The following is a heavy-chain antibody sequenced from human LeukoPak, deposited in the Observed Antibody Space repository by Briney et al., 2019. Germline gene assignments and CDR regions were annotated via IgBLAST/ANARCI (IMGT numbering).Heavy chain of an antibody. D-gene: IGHD6-13*01. J-gene: IGHJ5*02. CDR2: INHSGST. V-gene: IGHV4-34*01. CDR1: GGSFSGYY. Sequence: SETLSLTCAVYGGSFSGYYWSWIRQPPGKGLEWIGEINHSGSTNYNPSLKSRVTISVDTSKNQFSLKLSSVTAADTAVYYCARISSSWYTPRWFDPWGQGTLVTVSP. CDR3: ARISSSWYTPRWFDP.